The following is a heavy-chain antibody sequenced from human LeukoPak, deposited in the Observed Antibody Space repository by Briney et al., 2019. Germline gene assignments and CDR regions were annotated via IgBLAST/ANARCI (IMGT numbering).Heavy chain of an antibody. CDR3: ATINDYTPAYYYYMDV. V-gene: IGHV4-34*01. CDR2: INHSGST. Sequence: SETLSLTCAVYGGSFSGYYWSWIRQPPGKGLEWIGEINHSGSTNYNPSLKSRVTISVDTSKNQFSLKLSSVPAAATAVYYCATINDYTPAYYYYMDVWGKGTTVTVSS. CDR1: GGSFSGYY. J-gene: IGHJ6*03. D-gene: IGHD4-11*01.